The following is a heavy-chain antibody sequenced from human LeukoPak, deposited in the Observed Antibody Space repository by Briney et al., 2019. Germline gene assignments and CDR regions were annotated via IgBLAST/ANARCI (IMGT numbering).Heavy chain of an antibody. CDR3: ARGGIAAFFDY. CDR2: ISSSSSYI. J-gene: IGHJ4*02. CDR1: GFTFSSYS. Sequence: PGGSLRLSCAAFGFTFSSYSMNWVRQAPGKGLEWVSSISSSSSYIYYADSVKGRFTISRDNAKNSLYLQMNSLRAEDTAVYYCARGGIAAFFDYWGQGTLVTVSS. D-gene: IGHD6-6*01. V-gene: IGHV3-21*01.